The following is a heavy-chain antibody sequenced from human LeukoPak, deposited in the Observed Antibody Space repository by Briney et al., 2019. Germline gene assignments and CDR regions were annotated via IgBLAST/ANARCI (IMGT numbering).Heavy chain of an antibody. CDR3: ARDPYSGGYGAYYYYYMDV. CDR1: GFTFSAYN. J-gene: IGHJ6*03. Sequence: GGSLRLSCAASGFTFSAYNMNWVRRTPGKGLEWVSSITTSSSYMFYADSVRGRFTISRDNAENSLYLQMNSLRDEDTAVYYCARDPYSGGYGAYYYYYMDVWGKGTTVAVSS. CDR2: ITTSSSYM. V-gene: IGHV3-21*01. D-gene: IGHD6-19*01.